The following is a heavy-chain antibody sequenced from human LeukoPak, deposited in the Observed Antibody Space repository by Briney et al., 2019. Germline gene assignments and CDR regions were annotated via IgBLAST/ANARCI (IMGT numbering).Heavy chain of an antibody. D-gene: IGHD6-13*01. V-gene: IGHV1-2*02. J-gene: IGHJ4*02. CDR2: INPNSGGT. CDR1: GYSFTGYY. CDR3: AREVISSSWFPFDY. Sequence: AASVKVSCKASGYSFTGYYMHWVRQAPGQGLEWMGWINPNSGGTNYAQKFQGRVTLTRDTSISTAYMELSRLRYGDTAVYYCAREVISSSWFPFDYWGQGTLVTVSS.